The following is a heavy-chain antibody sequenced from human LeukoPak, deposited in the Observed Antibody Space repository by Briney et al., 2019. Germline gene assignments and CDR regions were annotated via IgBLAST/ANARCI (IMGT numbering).Heavy chain of an antibody. CDR2: ISSSSTI. D-gene: IGHD4-23*01. CDR1: GFTFSSYS. V-gene: IGHV3-48*02. Sequence: GGSLRLSCAASGFTFSSYSMNWVRQAPGKGLEWVSYISSSSTIYYANSVKGRFTISRNNAKNSLYLQMNSLRDEDTAVYYCLIGNYGGSSPFDYWGQGTLVTVSS. CDR3: LIGNYGGSSPFDY. J-gene: IGHJ4*02.